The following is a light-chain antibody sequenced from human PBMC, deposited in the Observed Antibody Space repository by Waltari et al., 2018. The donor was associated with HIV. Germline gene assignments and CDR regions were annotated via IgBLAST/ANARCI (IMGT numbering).Light chain of an antibody. CDR3: QSYDSSLSGAVL. CDR1: SPNIGAGYD. Sequence: QSVLTQPPSVSGAPGQGVTIPCTGRSPNIGAGYDVHWYQQLPGTAPTPLIDGNSHRPSGFPGRFSCSKSCTSASLAITGLQGEDEADYSWQSYDSSLSGAVLFGGGTKLTVL. CDR2: GNS. V-gene: IGLV1-40*01. J-gene: IGLJ2*01.